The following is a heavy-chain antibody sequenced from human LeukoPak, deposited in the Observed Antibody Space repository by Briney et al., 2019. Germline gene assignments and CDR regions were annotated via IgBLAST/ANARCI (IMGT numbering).Heavy chain of an antibody. Sequence: SETLSLTCAVYGGSFSGYYWSWIRQPPGKGLEWIGEINHSGSTNYNPSLKSRVTISVDTSKNQFSLKLSSVTAADTAVYYCARVPFRAGSESYSDDYWGQGTLVTVSS. J-gene: IGHJ4*02. V-gene: IGHV4-34*01. D-gene: IGHD3-10*01. CDR3: ARVPFRAGSESYSDDY. CDR1: GGSFSGYY. CDR2: INHSGST.